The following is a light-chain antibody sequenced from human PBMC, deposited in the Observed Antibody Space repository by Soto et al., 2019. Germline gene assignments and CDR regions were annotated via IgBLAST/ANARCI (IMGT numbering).Light chain of an antibody. CDR2: GAS. CDR1: QSVSSK. Sequence: EIVLTQSPGTLSLSLGERATLSCRASQSVSSKLAWYQQKPGQAPRVLIYGASSRATGIPDRFGGSGSGTSFPLTISRLEPEDFAVYYCQQYGGSPRTFGQGTKLEI. V-gene: IGKV3-20*01. CDR3: QQYGGSPRT. J-gene: IGKJ2*01.